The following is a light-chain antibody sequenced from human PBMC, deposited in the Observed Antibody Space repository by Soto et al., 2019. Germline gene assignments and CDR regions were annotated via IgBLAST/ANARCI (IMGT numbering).Light chain of an antibody. CDR2: GAS. CDR1: QSVSSSY. Sequence: EIVLTQSPGTLSFSPGERATPSCRASQSVSSSYLAWYQQKPGQAPRLLIYGASSRATGIPDRFSGSGSGTDFTLTISRLEPEDFAVYYCQQYGSSPPITFGQGTRLEIK. CDR3: QQYGSSPPIT. V-gene: IGKV3-20*01. J-gene: IGKJ5*01.